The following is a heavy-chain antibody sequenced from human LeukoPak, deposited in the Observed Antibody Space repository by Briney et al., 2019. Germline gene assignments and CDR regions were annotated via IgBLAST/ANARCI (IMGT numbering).Heavy chain of an antibody. D-gene: IGHD3-10*01. Sequence: SGGPLRLSCAASGFTFSSYSMNWVRQAPGKGLEWVSSISSSSSYIYYADSVKGRFTISRDNAKNSLYLQMNSLRAEDTAVYYCAPGAMVRGASSWGQGTLVTVSS. CDR1: GFTFSSYS. J-gene: IGHJ5*02. CDR3: APGAMVRGASS. CDR2: ISSSSSYI. V-gene: IGHV3-21*01.